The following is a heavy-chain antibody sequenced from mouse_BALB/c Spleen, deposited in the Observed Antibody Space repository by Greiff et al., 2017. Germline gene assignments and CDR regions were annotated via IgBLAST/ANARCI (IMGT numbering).Heavy chain of an antibody. CDR3: AREGDRYDFAY. D-gene: IGHD2-14*01. Sequence: EVQLVESGGGLVKPGGSLKLSCAASGFTFSSYAMSWVRQSPEKRLEWVAEISSGGSYTYYPDTVTGRFTISRDNAKNTLYLEMSSLRSENTAMYYCAREGDRYDFAYWGQGTLVTVSA. CDR1: GFTFSSYA. J-gene: IGHJ3*01. CDR2: ISSGGSYT. V-gene: IGHV5-9-4*01.